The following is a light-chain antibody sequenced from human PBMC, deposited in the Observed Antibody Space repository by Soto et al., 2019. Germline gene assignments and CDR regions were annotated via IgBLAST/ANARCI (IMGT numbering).Light chain of an antibody. V-gene: IGKV1-5*03. CDR1: QTISSW. CDR2: KAS. J-gene: IGKJ1*01. CDR3: QHYNSDSEA. Sequence: DIQMTQSPSTLSLSVGDIVTITCRSSQTISSWLAWYQQKPGKAPKLLIYKASTLKSGVPSRFSGSGSGTEFTLTISSLQPDDFETYYCQHYNSDSEAFGQGTKVDIK.